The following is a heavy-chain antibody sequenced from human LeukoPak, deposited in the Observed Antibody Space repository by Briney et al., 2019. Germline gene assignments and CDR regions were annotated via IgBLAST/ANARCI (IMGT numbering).Heavy chain of an antibody. D-gene: IGHD6-19*01. CDR1: GYIFTNYW. V-gene: IGHV5-51*01. CDR3: ARLQSGQWLLFDY. J-gene: IGHJ4*02. Sequence: GESLKISCKGSGYIFTNYWIGWVRQMPGKGLEWMGIIHPVDSDTRYSPSFQGQVTISADKSINTAYLQWSSLKASDTAMHYCARLQSGQWLLFDYWGQGTLVTVSS. CDR2: IHPVDSDT.